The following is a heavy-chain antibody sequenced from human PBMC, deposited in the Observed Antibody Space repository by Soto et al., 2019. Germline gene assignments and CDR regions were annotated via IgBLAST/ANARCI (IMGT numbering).Heavy chain of an antibody. CDR3: AREGSSDDFWSGYYKDHYYYMDV. CDR1: GGSISSYY. Sequence: SETLSLTCTVSGGSISSYYWSWIRQPPGKGLEWIGYIYYSGSTNYNPSLKSRVTISVDTSKNQFSLKLSSVTAADTAVYYCAREGSSDDFWSGYYKDHYYYMDVWGKGTTVTVSS. J-gene: IGHJ6*03. V-gene: IGHV4-59*01. CDR2: IYYSGST. D-gene: IGHD3-3*01.